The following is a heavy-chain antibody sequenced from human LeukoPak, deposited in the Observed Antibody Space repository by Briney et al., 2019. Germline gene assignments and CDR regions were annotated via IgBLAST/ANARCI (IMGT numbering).Heavy chain of an antibody. V-gene: IGHV3-23*01. D-gene: IGHD3-10*01. J-gene: IGHJ4*02. CDR3: ANSRGYGSGNL. CDR1: GFTFSSYA. Sequence: GGSLRLSCAASGFTFSSYAMSWVRQAPGKGLEWISAVSGSGDRTYYAGSVKGRFTISRDNSKNIVYLRMNSLRAEDTAVYFCANSRGYGSGNLWGQGTLVTVSS. CDR2: VSGSGDRT.